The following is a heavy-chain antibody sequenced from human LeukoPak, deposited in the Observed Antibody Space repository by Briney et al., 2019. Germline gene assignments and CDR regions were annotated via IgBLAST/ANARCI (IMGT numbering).Heavy chain of an antibody. D-gene: IGHD5-24*01. CDR2: IYYSGST. CDR1: GGSISSYY. V-gene: IGHV4-59*08. CDR3: ARFVNSRSFDY. J-gene: IGHJ4*02. Sequence: SETLSLTCTVSGGSISSYYWSWIRQPPGKGLEWIGYIYYSGSTNYNPSLKSRVTISVDTSKNQFSLKLSSVTAADTAAYYCARFVNSRSFDYWGQGTLVTVSS.